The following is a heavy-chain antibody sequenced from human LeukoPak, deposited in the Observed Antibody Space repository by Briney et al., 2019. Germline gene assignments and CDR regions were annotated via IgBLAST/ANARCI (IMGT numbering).Heavy chain of an antibody. CDR3: ARTLSGYSYGYGDY. D-gene: IGHD5-18*01. V-gene: IGHV1-18*01. J-gene: IGHJ4*02. CDR2: ISAYNGNT. Sequence: ASVKVCCKASGYTFTRYGISWVRQAPGQGLEWMGWISAYNGNTNYAQKLQGRVTMTTDTSTSTAYMELRSLRSDDTAVYYCARTLSGYSYGYGDYWGQGTLVTVSS. CDR1: GYTFTRYG.